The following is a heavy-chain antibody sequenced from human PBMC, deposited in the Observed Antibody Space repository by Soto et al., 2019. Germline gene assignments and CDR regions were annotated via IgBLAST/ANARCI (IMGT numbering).Heavy chain of an antibody. V-gene: IGHV4-34*01. CDR1: GGSFSGYY. J-gene: IGHJ4*02. Sequence: PSETLSLTCAVYGGSFSGYYWSWIRQPPGKGLEWIGSIYYSGSTYYNPSLKSRVTISVDTSKNQFSLKLSSVTAADTAVYYCARQARKGATDYWGQGTLVTVSS. CDR2: IYYSGST. CDR3: ARQARKGATDY. D-gene: IGHD1-26*01.